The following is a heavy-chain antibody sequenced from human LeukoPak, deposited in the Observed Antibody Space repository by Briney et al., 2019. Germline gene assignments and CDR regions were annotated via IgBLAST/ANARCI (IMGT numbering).Heavy chain of an antibody. J-gene: IGHJ4*02. CDR1: GYTFTCYY. CDR3: ARDLYGSTSATFDY. V-gene: IGHV1-2*02. D-gene: IGHD4-23*01. Sequence: ASVKVSCKASGYTFTCYYMHWVGQAPGQGLEWMGWINPNSGGRYNAQKFQGRGTMTSDTTISKAYMEVNRLRSDDTAVYYCARDLYGSTSATFDYWGQGTLVTVSS. CDR2: INPNSGGR.